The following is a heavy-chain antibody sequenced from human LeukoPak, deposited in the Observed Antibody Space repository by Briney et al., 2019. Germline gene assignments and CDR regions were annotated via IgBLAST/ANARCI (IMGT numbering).Heavy chain of an antibody. D-gene: IGHD3-3*01. CDR2: IIPIFGTA. CDR1: GYRFITFG. J-gene: IGHJ6*03. Sequence: SVKVSCKTSGYRFITFGINWVRQAPGQGLEWMGGIIPIFGTANYAQKFQGRVTITTDESTSTAYMELSSLRSEDTAVYYCARGLYYDFWSGYYRNTSYYYYYYMDVWGKGTTVTVSS. CDR3: ARGLYYDFWSGYYRNTSYYYYYYMDV. V-gene: IGHV1-69*05.